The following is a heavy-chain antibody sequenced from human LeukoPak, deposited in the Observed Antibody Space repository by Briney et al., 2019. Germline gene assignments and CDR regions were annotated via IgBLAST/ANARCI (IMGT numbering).Heavy chain of an antibody. CDR2: MNPNSGNT. CDR3: ARPIALGDGAFDI. V-gene: IGHV1-8*03. J-gene: IGHJ3*02. CDR1: GYTFTSYG. D-gene: IGHD6-13*01. Sequence: ASVKVSCKASGYTFTSYGISWVRQATGQGLEWMGWMNPNSGNTGYAQKFQGRVTITRNTSISTAYMELSSLRSEDTAVYYCARPIALGDGAFDIWGQGTMVTVSS.